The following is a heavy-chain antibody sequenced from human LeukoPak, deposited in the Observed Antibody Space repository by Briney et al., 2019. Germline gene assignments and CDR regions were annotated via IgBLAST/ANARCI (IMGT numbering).Heavy chain of an antibody. CDR1: GFTFSSYS. CDR3: AGSEYSYGYVYAY. D-gene: IGHD5-18*01. J-gene: IGHJ4*02. V-gene: IGHV3-21*01. CDR2: ISSSSSYI. Sequence: GGSLRLSGAASGFTFSSYSMNWVRQAPGKGLEWVSSISSSSSYIYYADSVKGRFTISRDNAKNSLYLQMNSLRAEDTAVYYCAGSEYSYGYVYAYWGQGTLVTVSS.